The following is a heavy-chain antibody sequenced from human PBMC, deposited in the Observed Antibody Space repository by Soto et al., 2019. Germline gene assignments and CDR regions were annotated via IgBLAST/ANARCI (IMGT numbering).Heavy chain of an antibody. Sequence: ALVKVSCKASGYTFTSYGITWVRQAPGQGLEWMGWISAHNGNTDYAQKLQGRVIVTRDTSTSTAYMELRSLISDDTAVYYCARGRYGDYWGQGALVTSPQ. J-gene: IGHJ4*02. V-gene: IGHV1-18*01. CDR1: GYTFTSYG. CDR3: ARGRYGDY. D-gene: IGHD1-1*01. CDR2: ISAHNGNT.